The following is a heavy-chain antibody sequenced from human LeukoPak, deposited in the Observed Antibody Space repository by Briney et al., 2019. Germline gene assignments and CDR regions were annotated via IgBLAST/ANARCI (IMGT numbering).Heavy chain of an antibody. CDR1: GFTFSNYA. Sequence: GGSLRLSCAASGFTFSNYAMSWVRQAPGKGLEWVSDISGSGDSTNYADSVKGRFTISRDNSKNTLYLQMNSLRAEDTAVYYCARGSGSYGGYFDYWGQGTLVTVSS. CDR3: ARGSGSYGGYFDY. J-gene: IGHJ4*02. D-gene: IGHD1-26*01. V-gene: IGHV3-23*01. CDR2: ISGSGDST.